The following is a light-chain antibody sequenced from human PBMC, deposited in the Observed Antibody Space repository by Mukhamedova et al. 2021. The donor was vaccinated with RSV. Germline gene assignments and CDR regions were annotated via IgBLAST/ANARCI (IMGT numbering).Light chain of an antibody. Sequence: TISCTGTSSDVGGYNYVSWYQQHPGKAPKLMIYEVSNRPSGVSNRFSGSKSGNTASLIISGLQAEDEADYYCSSYTSTSTYVFGT. CDR3: SSYTSTSTYV. J-gene: IGLJ1*01. V-gene: IGLV2-14*01. CDR1: SSDVGGYNY. CDR2: EVS.